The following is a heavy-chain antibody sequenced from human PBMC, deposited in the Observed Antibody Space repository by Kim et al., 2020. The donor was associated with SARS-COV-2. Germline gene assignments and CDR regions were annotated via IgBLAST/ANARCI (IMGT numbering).Heavy chain of an antibody. CDR2: IYTSGST. J-gene: IGHJ6*02. CDR1: GGSISSGSYY. CDR3: ASSVLRYFDWLSGGHYYYYGMDV. D-gene: IGHD3-9*01. V-gene: IGHV4-61*02. Sequence: SETLSLTCTVSGGSISSGSYYWSWIRQPAGKGLEWIGRIYTSGSTNYNPSLKSRVTISVDTSKNQFSLKLSSVTAADTAVYYCASSVLRYFDWLSGGHYYYYGMDVWGQGTTVTVSS.